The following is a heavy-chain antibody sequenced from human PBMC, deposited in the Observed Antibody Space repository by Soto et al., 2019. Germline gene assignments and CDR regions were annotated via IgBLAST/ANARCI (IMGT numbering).Heavy chain of an antibody. V-gene: IGHV3-48*02. D-gene: IGHD6-19*01. CDR2: ISSSSSTI. CDR1: GFTFSSYS. Sequence: GRSLRLSCAAAGFTFSSYSMNCIRQAPGKGLEWVSYISSSSSTIYYADSVKGRFTISRDNAKNSLYLQMNSLRDEDTAVYYRARVPADEQWLVYYYGMDVWGQGTTVTVSS. CDR3: ARVPADEQWLVYYYGMDV. J-gene: IGHJ6*02.